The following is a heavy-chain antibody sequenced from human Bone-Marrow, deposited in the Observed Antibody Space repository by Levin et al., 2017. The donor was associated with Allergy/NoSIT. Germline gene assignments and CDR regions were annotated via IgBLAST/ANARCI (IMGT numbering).Heavy chain of an antibody. CDR2: IYPGDSDT. CDR3: ARHEQRAGSIPTPDY. D-gene: IGHD1/OR15-1a*01. V-gene: IGHV5-51*01. Sequence: PGGSLRLSCEASGYSFSTYWIGWVRQMPGKGLEWMGVIYPGDSDTRYSPSLHGHVTFSADKSIGTAYLQWSSLEASDTAIYYCARHEQRAGSIPTPDYWGQGTLVTVSS. J-gene: IGHJ4*02. CDR1: GYSFSTYW.